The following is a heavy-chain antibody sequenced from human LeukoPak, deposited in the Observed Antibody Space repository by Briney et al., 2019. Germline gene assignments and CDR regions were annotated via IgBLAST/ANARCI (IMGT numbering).Heavy chain of an antibody. D-gene: IGHD1-14*01. CDR2: IRSKANSYAT. CDR1: GFTFSDST. CDR3: TSIPPGATYYYYMDV. V-gene: IGHV3-73*01. J-gene: IGHJ6*03. Sequence: GGSLKLSCAASGFTFSDSTMHWVRQASGKGLEWVGRIRSKANSYATAYAASVKGRFTIPRDDSKNTAYLQMVSLKTEDMAVYYCTSIPPGATYYYYMDVWGKGTTVTVSS.